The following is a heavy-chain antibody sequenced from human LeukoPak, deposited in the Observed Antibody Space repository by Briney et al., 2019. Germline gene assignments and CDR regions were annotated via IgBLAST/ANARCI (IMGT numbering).Heavy chain of an antibody. CDR3: ARDPGSTSSSYNWFDP. D-gene: IGHD2-2*01. V-gene: IGHV4-59*01. J-gene: IGHJ5*02. Sequence: PSETLSLTCTVSGRPTSSYYWSWIRPPPAKGLEWMGYIYYSGSTNYNPSLKSRVTISVDTSKNQFSLKLSSVTAADTAVYYCARDPGSTSSSYNWFDPWGQGTLVTVSS. CDR2: IYYSGST. CDR1: GRPTSSYY.